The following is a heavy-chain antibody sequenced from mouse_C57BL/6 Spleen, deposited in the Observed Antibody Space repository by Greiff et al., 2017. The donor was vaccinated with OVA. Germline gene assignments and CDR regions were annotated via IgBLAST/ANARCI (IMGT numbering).Heavy chain of an antibody. J-gene: IGHJ2*01. V-gene: IGHV5-6*01. Sequence: EVHLVESGGDLVKPGGSLKLSCAASGFTFSSSGMSWVRQTPDKRLEWVATISSGGSYTYYPDSVKGRFTISRDNAKNTLYLQMSSLKSEDTAMYYCAREDYGNYFDYWGQGTTLTVSS. CDR2: ISSGGSYT. CDR1: GFTFSSSG. D-gene: IGHD2-1*01. CDR3: AREDYGNYFDY.